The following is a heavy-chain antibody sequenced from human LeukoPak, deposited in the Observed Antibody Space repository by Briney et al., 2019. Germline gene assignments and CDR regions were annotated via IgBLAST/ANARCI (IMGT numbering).Heavy chain of an antibody. CDR2: IKQDGSEK. CDR3: ARDSDRSGYDFDNWFDP. V-gene: IGHV3-7*01. J-gene: IGHJ5*02. D-gene: IGHD5-12*01. CDR1: GFTFSSYW. Sequence: PGGSLRLSCAASGFTFSSYWMSWVRQAPGKGLEWVANIKQDGSEKYYVDSVKGRFTISRDNAKNSLYLQMNSLRAEDTAVYYCARDSDRSGYDFDNWFDPWGQGTLVTVSS.